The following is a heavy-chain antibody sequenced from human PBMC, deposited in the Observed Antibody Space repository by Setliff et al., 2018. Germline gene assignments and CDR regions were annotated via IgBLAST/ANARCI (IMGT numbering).Heavy chain of an antibody. Sequence: SETLSLTCTVSGGSISSGGYYWSWIRQPAGKGLGWIGHIYVSVTTNYNPSLKSRVTTSVDTSKNQFSLKLSSVTAADTAVYYCVRVEAGYCSSTSCYVVGAFDIWGQGTMVTVSS. CDR2: IYVSVTT. J-gene: IGHJ3*02. V-gene: IGHV4-61*09. CDR3: VRVEAGYCSSTSCYVVGAFDI. D-gene: IGHD2-2*03. CDR1: GGSISSGGYY.